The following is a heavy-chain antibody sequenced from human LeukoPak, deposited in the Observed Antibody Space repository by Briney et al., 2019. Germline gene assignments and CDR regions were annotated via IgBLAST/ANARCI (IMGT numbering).Heavy chain of an antibody. CDR1: GYTFTIYD. D-gene: IGHD4-11*01. V-gene: IGHV1-8*03. Sequence: ASVKVSCKASGYTFTIYDINWVRQATGQGLEWMGWMNTSSGNTGYAQRFQGRVTFTRNTSISTAYMELSSLRSGDTAVYYCARGLLSFMRSDYSNYWDNWFDPWGQGTLVTVSS. J-gene: IGHJ5*02. CDR2: MNTSSGNT. CDR3: ARGLLSFMRSDYSNYWDNWFDP.